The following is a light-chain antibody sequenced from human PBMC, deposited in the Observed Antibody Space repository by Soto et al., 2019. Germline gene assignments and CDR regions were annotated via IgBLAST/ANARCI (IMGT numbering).Light chain of an antibody. Sequence: DFQMTQSPSSLSASVGDRVSITCRASQSIGTSLHWYQQKPGKAPKLLIYSASTLQGGGPSRFSGSGSGTDFTLTISSLQPEDFATYYCQQSYTAPCTFGPGTKVDVK. V-gene: IGKV1-39*01. CDR1: QSIGTS. CDR3: QQSYTAPCT. CDR2: SAS. J-gene: IGKJ3*01.